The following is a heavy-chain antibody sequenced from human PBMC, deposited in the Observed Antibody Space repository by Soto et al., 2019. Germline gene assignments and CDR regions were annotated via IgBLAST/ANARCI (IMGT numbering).Heavy chain of an antibody. Sequence: PSETLSLTCTVSGGSISSSSYYWGWIRQPPGKGLEWIGSIYYSGSTYYNPSLKSRVTISVDTSKNQFSLKLSSVTAADTAVYYCAGGLRTADAFDIWGQGTMVTVSS. CDR3: AGGLRTADAFDI. D-gene: IGHD4-17*01. CDR2: IYYSGST. J-gene: IGHJ3*02. CDR1: GGSISSSSYY. V-gene: IGHV4-39*01.